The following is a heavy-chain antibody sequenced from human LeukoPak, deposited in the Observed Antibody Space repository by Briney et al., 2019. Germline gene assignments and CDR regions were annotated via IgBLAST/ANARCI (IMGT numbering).Heavy chain of an antibody. D-gene: IGHD2-2*01. CDR2: IYTSGTT. CDR3: AGSVPAPKEFAY. Sequence: PSETLSLTCTVSNGSTSTYYWSWIRQPPGKGLEWIGYIYTSGTTNYNPSLKSRVTISADTSKNHFSLKLNSVTAADTAVYYCAGSVPAPKEFAYWGQGTLVTVSS. J-gene: IGHJ4*02. CDR1: NGSTSTYY. V-gene: IGHV4-4*09.